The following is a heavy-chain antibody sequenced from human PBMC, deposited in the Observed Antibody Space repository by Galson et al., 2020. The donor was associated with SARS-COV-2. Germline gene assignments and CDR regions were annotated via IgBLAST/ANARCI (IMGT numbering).Heavy chain of an antibody. V-gene: IGHV4-59*01. D-gene: IGHD6-13*01. Sequence: SETLSLTCTVSGGSISSSYWSWIRQPPGKGLEWIGYIYYSGSTNYNPSLKSRVTISVDTSKDQFSLKLSSVTTADTAVYYCARSGYSSSWSYYDYGWDVWGQGTTVTVSS. CDR3: ARSGYSSSWSYYDYGWDV. J-gene: IGHJ6*02. CDR2: IYYSGST. CDR1: GGSISSSY.